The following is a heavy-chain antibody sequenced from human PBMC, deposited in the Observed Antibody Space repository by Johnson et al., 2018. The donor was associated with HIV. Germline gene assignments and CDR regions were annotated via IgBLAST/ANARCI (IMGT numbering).Heavy chain of an antibody. V-gene: IGHV3-66*01. Sequence: VLLVESGGGLVQPGGSLRLSCAASGFTVSSNYMSWVRQAPGKGLEWVSVIYSGGNTYYADPVKGGFTISRDNSKNTLYLQMNSRRVEDTAVYYCAAYYDFWSGSYTSGFDIGGQGTMVTVSS. D-gene: IGHD3-3*01. CDR1: GFTVSSNY. CDR2: IYSGGNT. J-gene: IGHJ3*02. CDR3: AAYYDFWSGSYTSGFDI.